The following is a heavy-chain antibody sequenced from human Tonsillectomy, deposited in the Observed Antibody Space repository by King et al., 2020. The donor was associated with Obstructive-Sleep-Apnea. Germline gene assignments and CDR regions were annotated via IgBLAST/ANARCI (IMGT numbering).Heavy chain of an antibody. CDR3: TRSGGSGSYYSGMDV. J-gene: IGHJ6*02. D-gene: IGHD3-10*01. Sequence: QVQLQESGPGLVKPSETLSLTCTVSGGSISTFFWSWIRQPPGKGLEWIGYISHSGNNYNPSLKKRVTISVDTSKTQFSLRVSSVTAEDTAVYYCTRSGGSGSYYSGMDVWGQGTTVTVSS. CDR2: ISHSGN. V-gene: IGHV4-59*01. CDR1: GGSISTFF.